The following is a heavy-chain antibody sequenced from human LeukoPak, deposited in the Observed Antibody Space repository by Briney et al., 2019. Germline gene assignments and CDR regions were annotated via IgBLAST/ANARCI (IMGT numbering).Heavy chain of an antibody. V-gene: IGHV1-24*01. CDR1: GYTLTELS. CDR2: FHPEDGET. Sequence: ASVKVSCKVSGYTLTELSMHWVRQAPGKGLEWMGGFHPEDGETVYAQKFQGRVTMTVDTSTDTAYMELSSLRSEDTAVYYCATGKIHCSTTSCSDDSWGQGTLVTVSS. CDR3: ATGKIHCSTTSCSDDS. D-gene: IGHD2-2*01. J-gene: IGHJ4*02.